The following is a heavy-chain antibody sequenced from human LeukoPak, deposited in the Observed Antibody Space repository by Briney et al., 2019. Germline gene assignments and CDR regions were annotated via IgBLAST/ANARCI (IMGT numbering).Heavy chain of an antibody. D-gene: IGHD5-12*01. Sequence: GGSLRLSCIASGVAIGSSWMSWVRQSSGKRLEWVANVNPGGSVQNYVDSVTGRFTISRDNANNFLYLQMNRLRAEDTAVYYCAREGGLNTNFDYWGQGTLVTVSS. J-gene: IGHJ4*02. V-gene: IGHV3-7*01. CDR2: VNPGGSVQ. CDR3: AREGGLNTNFDY. CDR1: GVAIGSSW.